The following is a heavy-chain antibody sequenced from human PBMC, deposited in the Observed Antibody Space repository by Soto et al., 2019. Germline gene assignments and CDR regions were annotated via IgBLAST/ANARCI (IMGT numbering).Heavy chain of an antibody. V-gene: IGHV3-23*01. CDR1: GFTFSSYA. J-gene: IGHJ6*02. CDR3: AKASGSSWLAVRYYYGMDV. CDR2: ISGSGGST. D-gene: IGHD6-13*01. Sequence: PGGSLRLSCAASGFTFSSYAMSWVRQAPGKGLEWVSAISGSGGSTYYADSVKGRFTISGDNSKNTLYLQMNSLRAEDTAVYYCAKASGSSWLAVRYYYGMDVWGQGTTVTVSS.